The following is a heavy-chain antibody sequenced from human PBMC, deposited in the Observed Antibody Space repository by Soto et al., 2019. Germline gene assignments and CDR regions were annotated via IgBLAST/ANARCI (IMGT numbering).Heavy chain of an antibody. CDR3: ARDQEAGSFFPYYYGMDV. D-gene: IGHD6-13*01. J-gene: IGHJ6*02. CDR2: ISSSGSTI. CDR1: GFTFSSYE. Sequence: VGSLRLSCATSGFTFSSYEMNWVRQAPGKGLEWVSYISSSGSTIYYADSVKGRFTISRDNAKNSLYLQMDSLRAEDTAVYYCARDQEAGSFFPYYYGMDVWGQGTTVTVSS. V-gene: IGHV3-48*03.